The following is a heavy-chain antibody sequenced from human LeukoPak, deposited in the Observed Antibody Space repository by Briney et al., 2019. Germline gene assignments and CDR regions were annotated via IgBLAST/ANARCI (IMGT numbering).Heavy chain of an antibody. CDR2: ISGSGGST. V-gene: IGHV3-23*01. D-gene: IGHD3-10*01. Sequence: PGGSLRLSCAASGFTFSSYAMSWVRQAPGKGLEWVSAISGSGGSTYYADSVKGRFTISRDNSKNTLYLQMNSLRAEDAAVYYCAKDFGRNLGGPGYWGRGTLVIVSS. CDR1: GFTFSSYA. J-gene: IGHJ4*02. CDR3: AKDFGRNLGGPGY.